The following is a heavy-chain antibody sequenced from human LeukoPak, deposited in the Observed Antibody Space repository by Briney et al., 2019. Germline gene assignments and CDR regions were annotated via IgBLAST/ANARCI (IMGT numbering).Heavy chain of an antibody. CDR3: ARDVGYSSGWFRDYYYYGMDV. D-gene: IGHD6-19*01. Sequence: GGSLRLSCAASGFTFSSYAMHWVRQAPGKGLEWVAVISYDGSNKYYADSVKGRFTISRDNSKNTLYLQMNSLRAEDTAVYYCARDVGYSSGWFRDYYYYGMDVWGQGTTVTVSS. J-gene: IGHJ6*02. CDR2: ISYDGSNK. V-gene: IGHV3-30-3*01. CDR1: GFTFSSYA.